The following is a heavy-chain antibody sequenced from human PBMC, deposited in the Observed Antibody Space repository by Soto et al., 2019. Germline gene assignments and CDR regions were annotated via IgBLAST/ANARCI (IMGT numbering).Heavy chain of an antibody. J-gene: IGHJ4*02. CDR1: CGSISSGGYS. CDR3: ARVKDGYTFDY. V-gene: IGHV4-30-2*01. Sequence: SETLSLTCAVSCGSISSGGYSWSWIRQPPGKGLEWIGYIYHSGSTYYNPSLKSRVTISVDRSKNQFSLKLSSVTAADTAVYYCARVKDGYTFDYWGQGTLVTVSS. CDR2: IYHSGST. D-gene: IGHD5-12*01.